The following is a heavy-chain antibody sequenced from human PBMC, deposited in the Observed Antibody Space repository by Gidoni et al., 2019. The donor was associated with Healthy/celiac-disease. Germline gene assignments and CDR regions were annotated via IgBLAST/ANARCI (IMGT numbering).Heavy chain of an antibody. J-gene: IGHJ4*02. CDR2: IWYDGSNK. CDR3: ARDGGMATINGLVDY. Sequence: QVQLVESGGGVVQPGRSVRLSCAASGFNFSSYGMHWVRQAPGKGLEWVAVIWYDGSNKYYADSVKGRFTISRDNSKNTLYLQMNSLRAEDTAVYYCARDGGMATINGLVDYWGQGTLVTVSS. CDR1: GFNFSSYG. D-gene: IGHD5-12*01. V-gene: IGHV3-33*01.